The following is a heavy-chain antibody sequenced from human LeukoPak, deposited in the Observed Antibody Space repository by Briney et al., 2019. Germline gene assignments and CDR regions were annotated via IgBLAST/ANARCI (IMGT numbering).Heavy chain of an antibody. J-gene: IGHJ4*02. CDR3: ARGGSGSYYRH. CDR2: IIPIFGTA. Sequence: SVKVSCKASLGTFSSYAISWVRQAPGQGLEWMGGIIPIFGTANYAQKLQGRVTITTDETTSTAYMELSSLRSEDTAVYYCARGGSGSYYRHWGQGTLVTVSS. CDR1: LGTFSSYA. V-gene: IGHV1-69*05. D-gene: IGHD3-10*01.